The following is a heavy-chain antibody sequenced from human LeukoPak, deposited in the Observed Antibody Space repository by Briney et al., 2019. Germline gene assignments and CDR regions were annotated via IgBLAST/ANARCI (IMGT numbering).Heavy chain of an antibody. CDR2: IIPIFGKA. J-gene: IGHJ4*02. CDR1: GGTFSSYA. D-gene: IGHD5-24*01. V-gene: IGHV1-69*04. CDR3: ARDVMRRDGYKVDY. Sequence: SVKVSCEASGGTFSSYAISWVRQAPGQGLEWMGRIIPIFGKANYAQKFQGRVTITTNRSTSTAYMKLSSLRSEDTAVYYCARDVMRRDGYKVDYWGQGTLVTVSS.